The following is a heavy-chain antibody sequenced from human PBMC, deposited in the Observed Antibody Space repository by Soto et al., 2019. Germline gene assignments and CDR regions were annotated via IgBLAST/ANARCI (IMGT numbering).Heavy chain of an antibody. D-gene: IGHD3-9*01. V-gene: IGHV3-9*01. Sequence: GGSLRLSCAASGFTFDDYAMHWVRQAPGKGLEWVSGISWNSGSIGYADSVKGRFTISRDNAKNSLYLQMNSLRAEDTALYYCAKDKAPGVTGYYLVLDDWGQGTLVTVSS. CDR3: AKDKAPGVTGYYLVLDD. J-gene: IGHJ1*01. CDR2: ISWNSGSI. CDR1: GFTFDDYA.